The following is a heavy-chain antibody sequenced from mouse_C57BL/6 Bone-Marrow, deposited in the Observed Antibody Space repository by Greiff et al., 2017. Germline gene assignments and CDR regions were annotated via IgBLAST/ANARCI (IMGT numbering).Heavy chain of an antibody. D-gene: IGHD1-1*01. CDR2: IYPGDGDT. Sequence: VQLQESGPELVKPGASVKISCKASGYAFSSSWMNWVKQRPGKGLGWIGRIYPGDGDTNYNGKFKGKATLTADKSSSTAYMQLSSLTSEDSAVYFCARRPPYYGSSFDYWGQGTTLTVSS. V-gene: IGHV1-82*01. CDR3: ARRPPYYGSSFDY. J-gene: IGHJ2*01. CDR1: GYAFSSSW.